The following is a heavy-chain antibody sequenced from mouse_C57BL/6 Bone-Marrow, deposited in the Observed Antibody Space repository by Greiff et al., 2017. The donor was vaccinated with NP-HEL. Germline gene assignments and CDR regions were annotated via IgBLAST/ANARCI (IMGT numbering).Heavy chain of an antibody. J-gene: IGHJ1*03. CDR3: TTDYYGSTYWYFDV. Sequence: VQLQQSGAELVRPGASVKLSCTASGFNIKDDYMHWVKQRPEQGLEWIGWIDPENGDTEYASKFQGKATITADKSSNTAYLQLSSLTSEDTAVYYCTTDYYGSTYWYFDVWGTGTTVTVSS. D-gene: IGHD1-1*01. CDR1: GFNIKDDY. V-gene: IGHV14-4*01. CDR2: IDPENGDT.